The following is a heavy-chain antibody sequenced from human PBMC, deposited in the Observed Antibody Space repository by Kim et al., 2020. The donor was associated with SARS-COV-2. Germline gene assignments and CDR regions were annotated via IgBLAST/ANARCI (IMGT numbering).Heavy chain of an antibody. Sequence: GGSLRLSCAASGFTFSSYSMNWVRQAPGKGLEWVSSISSSSSYIYYADSVKGRFTISRDNAKNSLYLQMNSLRAEDTAVYYCARASPHYYGSGSQNYYYYGMGVWGQGTTVTVSS. J-gene: IGHJ6*02. D-gene: IGHD3-10*01. CDR1: GFTFSSYS. CDR2: ISSSSSYI. V-gene: IGHV3-21*01. CDR3: ARASPHYYGSGSQNYYYYGMGV.